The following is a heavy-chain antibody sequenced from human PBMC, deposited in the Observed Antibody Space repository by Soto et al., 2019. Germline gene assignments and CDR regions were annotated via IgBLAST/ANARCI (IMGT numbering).Heavy chain of an antibody. Sequence: EVQLVESGGVVVQPGGSLRLSCAASGFTFDDYTMHWVRQAPGKGLEWVSLISWDGGSTYYADSVKGRFTISRDNSKNSLYLKMNSLRTEDTDLYYCAKQIAVAGTWLDYYYGMDVWGQGTTVTVSS. CDR3: AKQIAVAGTWLDYYYGMDV. CDR1: GFTFDDYT. CDR2: ISWDGGST. J-gene: IGHJ6*02. V-gene: IGHV3-43*01. D-gene: IGHD6-19*01.